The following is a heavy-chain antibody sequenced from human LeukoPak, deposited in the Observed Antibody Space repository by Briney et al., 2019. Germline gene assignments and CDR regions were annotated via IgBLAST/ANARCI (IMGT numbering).Heavy chain of an antibody. V-gene: IGHV3-11*04. CDR2: ISGGGGTI. D-gene: IGHD2-21*01. CDR3: VRDNPRCCGVIPANIDDY. CDR1: GFTFSDFY. Sequence: NPGGSLRLSCAASGFTFSDFYMSWIRQAPGKGLEWVSYISGGGGTIHYADSVRGRFTISRDNAKNSLHLQMNSLRAEDTAVYYCVRDNPRCCGVIPANIDDYWGQGTLVTVSS. J-gene: IGHJ4*02.